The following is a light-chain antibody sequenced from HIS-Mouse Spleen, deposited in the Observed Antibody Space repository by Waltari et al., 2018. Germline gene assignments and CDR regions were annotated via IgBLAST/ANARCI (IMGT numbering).Light chain of an antibody. CDR3: CSYAGSSTYV. J-gene: IGLJ1*01. CDR2: EGS. Sequence: QSALTQPASVSGSPGQSITIPCPGTSSHVWSHNLAPRYQQHPGKAPKLMIYEGSKRPSGVSNRFSGSKSGNTASLTISGLQAEDEADYYCCSYAGSSTYVFGTGTKVTVL. CDR1: SSHVWSHNL. V-gene: IGLV2-23*01.